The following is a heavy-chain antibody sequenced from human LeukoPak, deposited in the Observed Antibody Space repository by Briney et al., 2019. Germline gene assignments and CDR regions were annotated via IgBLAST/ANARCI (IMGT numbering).Heavy chain of an antibody. J-gene: IGHJ4*02. CDR1: GFTFDDYA. CDR2: IKQDGSEK. Sequence: GGSLRLSCAASGFTFDDYAMHWVRQAPGKGLEWVANIKQDGSEKYYVDSVKGRFTISRDNAKNSLYLQMNSLRAEDTAVYYCARDFGTIVVVTAIVDWGQGTLVTVSS. D-gene: IGHD2-21*02. CDR3: ARDFGTIVVVTAIVD. V-gene: IGHV3-7*01.